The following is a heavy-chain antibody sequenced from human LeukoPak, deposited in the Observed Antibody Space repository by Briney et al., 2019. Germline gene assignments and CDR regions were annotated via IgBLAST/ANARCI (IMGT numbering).Heavy chain of an antibody. CDR2: INPNSGGT. CDR1: GYTFTTYG. Sequence: GASVKVSCKASGYTFTTYGLSWVRQAPGQGLEWMGWINPNSGGTNYAQRFQGRVTMTRDTSIRTVYMDLSRLESDDTAVYYCVRAQGYSQGSGYFDPWGQGTLVSVSS. J-gene: IGHJ5*02. CDR3: VRAQGYSQGSGYFDP. V-gene: IGHV1-2*02. D-gene: IGHD6-25*01.